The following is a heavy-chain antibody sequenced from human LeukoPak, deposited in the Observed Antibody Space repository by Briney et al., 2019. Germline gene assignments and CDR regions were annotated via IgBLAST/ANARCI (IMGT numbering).Heavy chain of an antibody. CDR3: ARAAYSGSYHSDY. J-gene: IGHJ4*02. V-gene: IGHV4-61*01. Sequence: SQTLSLTCTVSGGSVNSGSYYWNWIRQPPGKGLEWIGYIYYNGSTNYNPSLKSRVTISVDTSKNQFSLKLSSVTAADTAVYYCARAAYSGSYHSDYWGQGTLVTVSS. D-gene: IGHD1-26*01. CDR1: GGSVNSGSYY. CDR2: IYYNGST.